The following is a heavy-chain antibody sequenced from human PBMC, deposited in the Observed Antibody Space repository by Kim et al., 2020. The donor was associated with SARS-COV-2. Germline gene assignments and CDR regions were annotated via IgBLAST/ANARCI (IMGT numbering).Heavy chain of an antibody. CDR1: GGTFSSYA. J-gene: IGHJ2*01. CDR2: IIPIFGTA. V-gene: IGHV1-69*13. Sequence: SVKVSCKASGGTFSSYAISWVRQAPGQGLEWMGGIIPIFGTANYAQKFQGIVTITADESTSTAYMELSSLRSEDTAVYYCARVAYSSSWAHYWYFDLWGRGTLVTVSS. CDR3: ARVAYSSSWAHYWYFDL. D-gene: IGHD6-13*01.